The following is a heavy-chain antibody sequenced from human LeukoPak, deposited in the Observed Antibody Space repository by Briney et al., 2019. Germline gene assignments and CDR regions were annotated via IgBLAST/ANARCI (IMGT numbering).Heavy chain of an antibody. CDR1: GFTFDDYA. J-gene: IGHJ4*02. V-gene: IGHV3-9*01. Sequence: PGGSLRLSCAASGFTFDDYAMHWVRQAPGKGLEWVSGISWNSGSIGYADSVKGRFTISRDNAKNSLYLQMNSLRAEDTALYYCVRHVHTSIVVVHYFDYWGQGTLVTVSS. D-gene: IGHD3-22*01. CDR2: ISWNSGSI. CDR3: VRHVHTSIVVVHYFDY.